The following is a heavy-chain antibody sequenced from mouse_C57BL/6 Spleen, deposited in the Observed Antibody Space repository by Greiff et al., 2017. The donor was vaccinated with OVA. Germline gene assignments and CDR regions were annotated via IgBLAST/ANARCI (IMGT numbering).Heavy chain of an antibody. CDR1: GYTFTSYW. V-gene: IGHV1-64*01. CDR3: ARTGTSWYFDV. CDR2: IHPNSGST. D-gene: IGHD4-1*01. Sequence: QVQLQQPGAELVKPGASVKLSCKASGYTFTSYWMHWVKQRPGQGLEWIGMIHPNSGSTNYNEKFKSKATLTVDKSSSTAYMQLSSLTSEDSAVYYCARTGTSWYFDVWGTGTTVTVSS. J-gene: IGHJ1*03.